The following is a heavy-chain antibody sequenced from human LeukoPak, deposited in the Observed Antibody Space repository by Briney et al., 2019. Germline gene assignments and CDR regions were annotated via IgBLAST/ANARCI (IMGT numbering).Heavy chain of an antibody. CDR3: ATEFRGTSFDY. J-gene: IGHJ4*02. Sequence: GGSLRLSCAACEFPFRSYSMDGVRQAPGKGLEWVSRISSGGSTIYYADSVKGRFTISRDNAENSLFLQMNSLRDEDTGVYYCATEFRGTSFDYWGQGTLVTVSS. V-gene: IGHV3-48*02. CDR2: ISSGGSTI. CDR1: EFPFRSYS. D-gene: IGHD1-1*01.